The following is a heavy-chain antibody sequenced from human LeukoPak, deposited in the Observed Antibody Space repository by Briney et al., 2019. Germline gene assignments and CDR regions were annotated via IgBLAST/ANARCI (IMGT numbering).Heavy chain of an antibody. CDR3: ARVRGSGSEYWYIDL. CDR2: ISSSGSTI. Sequence: GGSLRLSCAASGFTFSSYEMNWVRQAPGKGLEWVSYISSSGSTIYYADSVKGRFTISKDNPKNTLYLQMNSLRVEDTAVYYCARVRGSGSEYWYIDLWGRGTLVSVSS. J-gene: IGHJ2*01. V-gene: IGHV3-48*03. D-gene: IGHD5-12*01. CDR1: GFTFSSYE.